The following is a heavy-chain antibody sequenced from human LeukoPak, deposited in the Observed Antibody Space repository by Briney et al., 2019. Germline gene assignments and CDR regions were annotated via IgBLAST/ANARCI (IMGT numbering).Heavy chain of an antibody. Sequence: SETLSLTCTVSGYSISSGYYWSWIRQPPGKGLEWIGEINHSGSTNYNPSLKSRVTISVDTSKNQFSLKLSSVTAADTAVYYCARHDGFGELSVVLDPWGQGTLVTVSS. J-gene: IGHJ5*02. V-gene: IGHV4-38-2*02. CDR1: GYSISSGYY. CDR3: ARHDGFGELSVVLDP. D-gene: IGHD3-10*01. CDR2: INHSGST.